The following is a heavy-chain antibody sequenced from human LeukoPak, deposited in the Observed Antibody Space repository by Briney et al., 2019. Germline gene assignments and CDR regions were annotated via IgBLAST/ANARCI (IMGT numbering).Heavy chain of an antibody. CDR1: GFTFSSYW. V-gene: IGHV3-74*01. D-gene: IGHD3-9*01. CDR3: TRDLMDYDVSTGLHHYYMDV. J-gene: IGHJ6*02. Sequence: GGSLRLSCVASGFTFSSYWMHWVRQDPRKGLVWVSRINGDGRNINYADSVRGRFTISRDNAKNTLYLQMNTLRVDDTAVYYCTRDLMDYDVSTGLHHYYMDVWGQGTTVTVSS. CDR2: INGDGRNI.